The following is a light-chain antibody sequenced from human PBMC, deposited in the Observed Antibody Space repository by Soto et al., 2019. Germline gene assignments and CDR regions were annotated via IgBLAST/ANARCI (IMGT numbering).Light chain of an antibody. J-gene: IGKJ5*01. CDR1: QSISSW. Sequence: DIQMTHSPSTXSXXXXXXVXXXXRASQSISSWLAWYQQKPGKAPKLLIYDAAGLESGVPSRFSGSGSGTDFTFTISSLQPEDFATYFCQQANSFPSFGQGTRLEI. CDR2: DAA. CDR3: QQANSFPS. V-gene: IGKV1-5*01.